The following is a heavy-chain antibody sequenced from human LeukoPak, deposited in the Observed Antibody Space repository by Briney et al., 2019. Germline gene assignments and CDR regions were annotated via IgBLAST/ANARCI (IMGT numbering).Heavy chain of an antibody. J-gene: IGHJ6*03. CDR2: IYYSGST. CDR1: GGSISRSTYY. CDR3: ARHRGIAVAGIWGDYYMDV. V-gene: IGHV4-39*01. D-gene: IGHD6-19*01. Sequence: SETLSLTCSVSGGSISRSTYYWGWIRQPPGKGLEWIGGIYYSGSTYYNLSLKSRVTISVDTSKNQFSLKLRSVTAADTAVYYCARHRGIAVAGIWGDYYMDVWGKGTTVTVSS.